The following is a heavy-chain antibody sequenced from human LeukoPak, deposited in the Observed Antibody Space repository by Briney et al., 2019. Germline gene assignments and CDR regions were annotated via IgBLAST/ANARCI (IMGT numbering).Heavy chain of an antibody. D-gene: IGHD4-17*01. CDR2: ISSSSSYI. CDR1: GFTFSSYS. J-gene: IGHJ5*02. CDR3: ARWMTTLTPSSWFDP. Sequence: GGSLRLSCAASGFTFSSYSMNWVRQAPGKGLEWVSSISSSSSYIYYADSAKGRFTISRDNAKNSLYLQMNSLRAEDTAVYYCARWMTTLTPSSWFDPWGQGTLVTVSS. V-gene: IGHV3-21*01.